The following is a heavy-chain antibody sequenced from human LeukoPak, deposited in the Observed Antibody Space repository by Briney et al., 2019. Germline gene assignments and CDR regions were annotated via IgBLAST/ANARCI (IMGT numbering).Heavy chain of an antibody. CDR2: IYYSGST. V-gene: IGHV4-39*07. Sequence: KSSETLSLTCTASGGSISSSSYYWGWIRQPPGKGLEWIGSIYYSGSTYYNPSLKSRVTISVDTSKNQFSLKLSSVTAADTAVYYCARDFSDYGDYPGAFDIWGQGTMVTVSS. CDR1: GGSISSSSYY. D-gene: IGHD4-17*01. J-gene: IGHJ3*02. CDR3: ARDFSDYGDYPGAFDI.